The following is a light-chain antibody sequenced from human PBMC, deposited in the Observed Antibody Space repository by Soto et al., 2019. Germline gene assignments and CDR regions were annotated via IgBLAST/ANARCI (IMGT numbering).Light chain of an antibody. V-gene: IGLV2-8*01. J-gene: IGLJ1*01. CDR1: TNDVGGFNY. CDR3: TSYAGSNV. Sequence: QSALTQPPSASGSAGQSVTISCTGPTNDVGGFNYVSWYQQHPGRVPKLIIYEVDKRPSGVPDRFSGSKSGNTASLTVSGLQADDEADYYCTSYAGSNVFGTGTKVTVL. CDR2: EVD.